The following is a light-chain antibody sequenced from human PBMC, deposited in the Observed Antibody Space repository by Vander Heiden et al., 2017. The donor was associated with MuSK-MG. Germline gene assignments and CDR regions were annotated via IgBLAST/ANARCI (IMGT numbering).Light chain of an antibody. V-gene: IGKV3-15*01. CDR3: QQYNNWPPWT. CDR1: QRVSSN. CDR2: GAS. Sequence: EIVMTQSPATLSVSPGVRATLPCRASQRVSSNLAWYQPTHGHAPRLLIYGASTRATGIPARFSGSGAGTEFTLTISSLQSEDFAVYYCQQYNNWPPWTFGQGTKVEIK. J-gene: IGKJ1*01.